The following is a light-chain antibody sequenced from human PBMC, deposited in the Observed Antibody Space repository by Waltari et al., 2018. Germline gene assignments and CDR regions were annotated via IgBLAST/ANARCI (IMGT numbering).Light chain of an antibody. CDR1: QSVSSY. Sequence: VLTQSPATLSLSPGERATLSCRASQSVSSYLAWYQQKPGQAHRLLIYDAANRATGIPARFSGGVSGTDFTLTISSLEPEDSAVYYCQQRSKWPLTFGGGTKVEIK. V-gene: IGKV3-11*01. CDR2: DAA. J-gene: IGKJ4*01. CDR3: QQRSKWPLT.